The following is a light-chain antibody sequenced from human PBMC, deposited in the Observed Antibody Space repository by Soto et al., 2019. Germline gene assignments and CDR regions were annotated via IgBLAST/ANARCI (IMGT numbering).Light chain of an antibody. V-gene: IGKV2-28*01. Sequence: DIVITQSPLSLPVTPGEPASISCRSSQSLLHSNGYNYLDWYLQKPGQSPQLLIYLGSNRASGVPNRFSGSGSGTDFTLKISRVEAEDVGAYYCMQGLQTPGTFGGGTKV. CDR1: QSLLHSNGYNY. CDR2: LGS. CDR3: MQGLQTPGT. J-gene: IGKJ4*01.